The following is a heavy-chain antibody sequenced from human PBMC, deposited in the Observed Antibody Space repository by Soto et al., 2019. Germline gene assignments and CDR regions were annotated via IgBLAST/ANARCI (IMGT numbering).Heavy chain of an antibody. D-gene: IGHD3-16*01. J-gene: IGHJ6*03. CDR3: ARRVNYDYIWGSYDYYMDV. CDR2: INHSGST. V-gene: IGHV4-34*01. CDR1: GGSFSGYY. Sequence: QVQLQQWGAGLLKPSETLSLTCAVYGGSFSGYYWSWIRQPPGKGLEWIGEINHSGSTNYNPSLKSRVAISVDTSKKQFSLKLSSVTAADTAVYYCARRVNYDYIWGSYDYYMDVWGKGTTVTVSS.